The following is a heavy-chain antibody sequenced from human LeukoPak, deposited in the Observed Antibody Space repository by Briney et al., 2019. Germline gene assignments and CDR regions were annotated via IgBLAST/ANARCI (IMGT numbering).Heavy chain of an antibody. J-gene: IGHJ5*02. CDR2: INPSSGGT. Sequence: ASVKVSCKTFGYSFTDYYMHWVRQAPGQGLEWMGWINPSSGGTSSAQKFQGRVTMTRDTSITTVYMEVRWLTSDDTAVYYCARADRLHGGPYLIGPWGQGTLVTVS. CDR3: ARADRLHGGPYLIGP. CDR1: GYSFTDYY. D-gene: IGHD2-21*01. V-gene: IGHV1-2*02.